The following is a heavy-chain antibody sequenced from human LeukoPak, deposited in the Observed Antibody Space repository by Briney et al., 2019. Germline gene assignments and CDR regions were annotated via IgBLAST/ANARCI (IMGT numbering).Heavy chain of an antibody. D-gene: IGHD4-23*01. CDR3: ARDLDYGGYSNFEY. CDR1: GFTFSSFW. V-gene: IGHV3-74*01. CDR2: IKSDGSST. J-gene: IGHJ4*02. Sequence: GGSLRLSCAASGFTFSSFWMHWVRQAPGKGLVGVSRIKSDGSSTSYADSVKGRFTISRDNAKNTLYLQMNSLRAEDTAVYYCARDLDYGGYSNFEYWGQGTLVTVSS.